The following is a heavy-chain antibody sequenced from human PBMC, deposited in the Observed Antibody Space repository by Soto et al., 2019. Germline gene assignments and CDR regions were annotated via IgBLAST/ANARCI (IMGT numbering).Heavy chain of an antibody. V-gene: IGHV3-30*18. CDR1: GFTFSSYG. Sequence: QVPLVESGGGVVQPGRSLRLSCAASGFTFSSYGMHWVRQAPGKGLEWVAVMSYDGTNKYYADSVKGRFTISRDNXQXXLYLQMNSLRAEDTAVYYCAKGGLAAAGPRNYFAYWGQGTLVTVSS. D-gene: IGHD6-13*01. CDR3: AKGGLAAAGPRNYFAY. J-gene: IGHJ4*02. CDR2: MSYDGTNK.